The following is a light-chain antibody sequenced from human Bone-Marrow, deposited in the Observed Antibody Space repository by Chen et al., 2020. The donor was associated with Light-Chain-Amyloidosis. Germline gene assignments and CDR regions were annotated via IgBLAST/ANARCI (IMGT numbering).Light chain of an antibody. Sequence: EIVLTQSPGTLSLSPGERATLSCRASQSVSISYLAWYQQKPGQAPRLLIYAAASRATGIPDRFSGSGSGTGFTLTISRLEPEDFAVYYCQQYGSSGYTFGQGTRLEIK. CDR3: QQYGSSGYT. CDR1: QSVSISY. V-gene: IGKV3-20*01. CDR2: AAA. J-gene: IGKJ2*01.